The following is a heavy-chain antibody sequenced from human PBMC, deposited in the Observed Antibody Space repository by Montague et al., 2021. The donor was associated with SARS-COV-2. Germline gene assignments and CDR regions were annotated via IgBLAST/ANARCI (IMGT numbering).Heavy chain of an antibody. CDR3: ARDLLTGYLPYYYYMDV. CDR2: TYYRSKWYN. Sequence: CAISGDSVSSNSAAWNWIRQSPSRGLEWLGRTYYRSKWYNDYAVSVKSRITINPDTSKNQFSLQLNSVTPEDTTVYYCARDLLTGYLPYYYYMDVWDKGTTVTVSS. J-gene: IGHJ6*03. CDR1: GDSVSSNSAA. V-gene: IGHV6-1*01. D-gene: IGHD3-9*01.